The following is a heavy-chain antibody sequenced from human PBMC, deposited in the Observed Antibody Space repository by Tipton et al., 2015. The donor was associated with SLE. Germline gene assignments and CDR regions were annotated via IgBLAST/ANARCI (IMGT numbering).Heavy chain of an antibody. CDR2: IYTTGST. J-gene: IGHJ4*02. CDR1: GDSISSGDCY. CDR3: ARGSVVADDF. Sequence: TLSLTCTVSGDSISSGDCYWSWIRQPAGKGLEWIGHIYTTGSTNYNPSLKSRVTISVDTSKNQLSLKLTSVTAADTAVYYCARGSVVADDFWGQGTLVTVSS. V-gene: IGHV4-61*09. D-gene: IGHD2-15*01.